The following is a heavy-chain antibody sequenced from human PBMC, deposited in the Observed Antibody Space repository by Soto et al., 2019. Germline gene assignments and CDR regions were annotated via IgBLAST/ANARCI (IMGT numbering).Heavy chain of an antibody. V-gene: IGHV4-34*01. CDR2: INHSGST. D-gene: IGHD3-3*01. Sequence: SETLSLTCAVYGGSFSGYYWSWIRQPPGKGLEWIGEINHSGSTNYNPSLKSRVTISVDTSKNQFSLKLSSVTAADTAVYYCARRGDFWSGYYPTRYFDYWGQGTMVTVYS. CDR3: ARRGDFWSGYYPTRYFDY. CDR1: GGSFSGYY. J-gene: IGHJ4*02.